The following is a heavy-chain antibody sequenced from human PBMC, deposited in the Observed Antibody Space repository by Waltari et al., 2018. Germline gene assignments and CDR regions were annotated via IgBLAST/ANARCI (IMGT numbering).Heavy chain of an antibody. CDR2: ITGSSRTI. V-gene: IGHV3-48*04. CDR1: SSPFTSFS. J-gene: IGHJ6*02. D-gene: IGHD6-13*01. Sequence: EVQLVESWGHLVQPGRSLDLPWIASSSPFTSFSMNWVRQAPGKGLGWISYITGSSRTIYYTDSVKGRFTVSRDNAKNSLFLQMSSLRVEDTAVYYCARPVAAAGNYGMDVWGQGTTVTVS. CDR3: ARPVAAAGNYGMDV.